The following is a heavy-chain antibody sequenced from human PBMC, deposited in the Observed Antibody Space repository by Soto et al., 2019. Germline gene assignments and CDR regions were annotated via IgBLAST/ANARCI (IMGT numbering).Heavy chain of an antibody. CDR2: VYHNGRT. Sequence: LXLTFGVSCNSSMSGYYWGWIRQTPGQGLEWIGTVYHNGRTYYNPSLKSRVSILIDTTKKQFSLKLTSVTATDTAVYFCTRDTCSTTSCYSEYWGQGTPVTVSS. J-gene: IGHJ4*02. CDR3: TRDTCSTTSCYSEY. V-gene: IGHV4-38-2*02. CDR1: CNSSMSGYY. D-gene: IGHD2-2*02.